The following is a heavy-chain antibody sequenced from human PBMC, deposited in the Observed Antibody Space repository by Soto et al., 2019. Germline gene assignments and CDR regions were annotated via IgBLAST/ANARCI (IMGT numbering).Heavy chain of an antibody. Sequence: TSETLSLTCTVSGGSISSSSYYWGWIRQPPGKGLEWIVSIYYSGSTYYNPSLKSRVTISVDTSKNQFSLKLSSVTAADTAVYYCARLAVAGTGGDYYYYGMDVWGQGTTVTVSS. CDR3: ARLAVAGTGGDYYYYGMDV. CDR2: IYYSGST. CDR1: GGSISSSSYY. J-gene: IGHJ6*02. V-gene: IGHV4-39*01. D-gene: IGHD6-19*01.